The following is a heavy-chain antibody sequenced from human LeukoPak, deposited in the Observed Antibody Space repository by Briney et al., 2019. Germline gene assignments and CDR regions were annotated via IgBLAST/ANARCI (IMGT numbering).Heavy chain of an antibody. V-gene: IGHV3-33*01. CDR2: IWYDGSNK. Sequence: GRSLRLSCAASGFTFSSYGMHWVRQAPGKGLEWVAVIWYDGSNKYYADSVKGRFTISRDNSKNTLYLQMNSLRAEDTAVYYCARDRGGGDAYYYYYYGMDVWGQGTTVTVSS. CDR1: GFTFSSYG. D-gene: IGHD2-21*02. J-gene: IGHJ6*02. CDR3: ARDRGGGDAYYYYYYGMDV.